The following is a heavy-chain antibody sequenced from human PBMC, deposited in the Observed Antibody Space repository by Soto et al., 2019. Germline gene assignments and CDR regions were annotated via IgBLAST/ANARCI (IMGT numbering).Heavy chain of an antibody. D-gene: IGHD2-21*02. V-gene: IGHV4-31*03. J-gene: IGHJ4*02. CDR2: IYYSGST. CDR1: GGSISSGGYY. CDR3: ARFYCGGDCSQGSFDY. Sequence: SETLSLTCTVSGGSISSGGYYWSWIRQHPGKGLEWIGYIYYSGSTYYNPSLKSRVTISVDTSKNQFSLKLSSVTAADTAVFYCARFYCGGDCSQGSFDYWGQGTLVTVSS.